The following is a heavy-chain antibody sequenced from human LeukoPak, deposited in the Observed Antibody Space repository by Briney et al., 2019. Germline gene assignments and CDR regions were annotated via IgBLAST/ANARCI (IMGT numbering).Heavy chain of an antibody. CDR3: AKGFRESDFWSGYAT. Sequence: GGSLRLSCAASGFTFSSYAMMWVRQAPGKGLDWVSTISVSGGSPNYADSVKGRFTISKDNSKNTLFLQINSLRAEDTALYYCAKGFRESDFWSGYATWGKGTLVTVSS. CDR2: ISVSGGSP. CDR1: GFTFSSYA. J-gene: IGHJ5*02. V-gene: IGHV3-23*01. D-gene: IGHD3-3*01.